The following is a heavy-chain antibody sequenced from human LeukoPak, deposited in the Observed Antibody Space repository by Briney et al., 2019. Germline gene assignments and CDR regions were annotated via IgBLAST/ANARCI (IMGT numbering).Heavy chain of an antibody. J-gene: IGHJ6*02. V-gene: IGHV1-2*02. CDR1: GYTFTGYY. CDR2: INPNNGGT. CDR3: ARVPSYYYYGMDV. Sequence: ASVKVSCKASGYTFTGYYMHWVRQAPGQGLEWMGWINPNNGGTNYAQKFQGRVTMTRDTSISTAYMELSRLRSDDTAVYYCARVPSYYYYGMDVWGQGTTVTVSS.